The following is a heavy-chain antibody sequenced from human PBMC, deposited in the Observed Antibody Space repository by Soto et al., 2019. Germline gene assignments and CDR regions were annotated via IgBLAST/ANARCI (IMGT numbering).Heavy chain of an antibody. J-gene: IGHJ5*02. D-gene: IGHD3-3*01. Sequence: PSETLSLTCTVSGGSISSGDYYWSWIRQPPGKGLEWIGYIYYSGSTYYNPSLKSRVTISVDTSKNQFSLKLSSVTAADTAVYYCARGGNYDFWSGYYPPWFDPWGQGTLVTAPQ. CDR3: ARGGNYDFWSGYYPPWFDP. V-gene: IGHV4-30-4*01. CDR1: GGSISSGDYY. CDR2: IYYSGST.